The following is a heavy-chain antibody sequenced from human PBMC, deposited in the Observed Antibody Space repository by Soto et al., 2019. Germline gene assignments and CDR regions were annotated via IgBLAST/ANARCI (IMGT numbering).Heavy chain of an antibody. Sequence: PSETLSLTCAVYGGSFSGYYWSWIRQPPGKGLEWIGEINHSGSTNYNPSLKSRVTISVDTSKNQSSLKLSSVTAADTAVYYCGPLAAAGRGQGYWGQGTLVTVSS. CDR3: GPLAAAGRGQGY. CDR2: INHSGST. D-gene: IGHD6-13*01. J-gene: IGHJ4*02. CDR1: GGSFSGYY. V-gene: IGHV4-34*01.